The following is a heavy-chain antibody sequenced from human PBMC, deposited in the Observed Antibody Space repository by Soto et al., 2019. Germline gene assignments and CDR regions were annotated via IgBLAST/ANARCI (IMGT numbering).Heavy chain of an antibody. Sequence: PWETLSLTCTVSGGSVTNSSYYWGRIRQSPGKGLEWIGSVYYRGRSYSKSSVKSRVTISVDTSKNRFSLSLNSVTASDTAVYFCVSQRTTVPTQAYFDYWGPGALVTVSS. CDR3: VSQRTTVPTQAYFDY. D-gene: IGHD4-17*01. J-gene: IGHJ4*02. CDR1: GGSVTNSSYY. CDR2: VYYRGRS. V-gene: IGHV4-39*01.